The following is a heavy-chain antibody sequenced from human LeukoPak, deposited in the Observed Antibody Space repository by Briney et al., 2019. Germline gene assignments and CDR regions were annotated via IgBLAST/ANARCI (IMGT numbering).Heavy chain of an antibody. CDR3: ARDAYGGYSNFDY. CDR1: GGSFSGYY. Sequence: PSETLSLTCAVYGGSFSGYYWSWIRQPPGKGLEWIGEIYHSGSTNYNPSLKSRVTISVDKSKNQFSLKLSSVTAADTAVYYCARDAYGGYSNFDYWGQGTLVTVSS. V-gene: IGHV4-34*01. D-gene: IGHD5-12*01. CDR2: IYHSGST. J-gene: IGHJ4*02.